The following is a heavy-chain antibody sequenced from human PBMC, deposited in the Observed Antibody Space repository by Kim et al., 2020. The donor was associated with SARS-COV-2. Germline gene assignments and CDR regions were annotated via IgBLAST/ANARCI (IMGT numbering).Heavy chain of an antibody. CDR2: IRHSGST. D-gene: IGHD3-10*01. CDR3: ARDGCLGSGTYDGSDL. CDR1: GYSISSAYY. J-gene: IGHJ3*01. V-gene: IGHV4-38-2*02. Sequence: SETLSLTCTVSGYSISSAYYWAWVRQPPGKGLELIGSIRHSGSTYYNPSLKSRVTVSMDTSRNPFSLKLTSVTAADTAVYYCARDGCLGSGTYDGSDLWG.